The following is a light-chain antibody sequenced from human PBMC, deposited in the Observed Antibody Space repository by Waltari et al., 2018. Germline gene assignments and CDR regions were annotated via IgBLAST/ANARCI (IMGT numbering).Light chain of an antibody. V-gene: IGLV1-40*01. CDR3: QSYDSSLRGFYV. CDR2: DNT. J-gene: IGLJ1*01. Sequence: QSVLTQPPSLSGAPGQRVTISCTGSSSNIGAGYGVQWYQQFPGTDPTHLIYDNTHRPSGVPPRFSGSKSGTSASLAITGLQAEDEADYYWQSYDSSLRGFYVFGTGTKVTV. CDR1: SSNIGAGYG.